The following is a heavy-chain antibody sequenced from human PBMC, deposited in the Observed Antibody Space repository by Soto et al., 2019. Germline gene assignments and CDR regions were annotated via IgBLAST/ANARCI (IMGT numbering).Heavy chain of an antibody. Sequence: ASVKVSCKASGYTFTSYGISWVRQAPGQGLEWMGWISAYNGNTNYAQKLQGRVTMTTDTSTSTAYMELRSLRSDDTAVYYCARFPQTGNYGRGYVDSWGQGTLVTVSS. V-gene: IGHV1-18*01. D-gene: IGHD4-17*01. CDR2: ISAYNGNT. CDR3: ARFPQTGNYGRGYVDS. J-gene: IGHJ4*02. CDR1: GYTFTSYG.